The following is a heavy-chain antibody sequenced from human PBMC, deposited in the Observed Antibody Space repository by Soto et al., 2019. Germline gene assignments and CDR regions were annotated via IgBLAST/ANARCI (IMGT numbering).Heavy chain of an antibody. CDR1: GFSFSNFG. CDR3: ARDGGASNGGNWTLDH. J-gene: IGHJ4*02. CDR2: IWHDGSKK. V-gene: IGHV3-33*08. D-gene: IGHD6-19*01. Sequence: PGGSLRLSCAASGFSFSNFGMHWVRQAPGQGLEWVAFIWHDGSKKYYVDSVRGRFTISRDNSENTVDLQMNSLGVEDPAVYYCARDGGASNGGNWTLDHWGRGALVTVSS.